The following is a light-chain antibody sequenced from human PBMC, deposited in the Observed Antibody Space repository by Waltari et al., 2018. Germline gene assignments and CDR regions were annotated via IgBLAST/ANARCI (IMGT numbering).Light chain of an antibody. J-gene: IGKJ2*01. Sequence: EIVLTQSPGTLSLSPGEGVTLSCRASQSVRGTYLAWYQQKTGQAPRLLIYGASNRATGTPHRFSGSGSGTFFTLTITGLEPEDFAVYYCQHYGTSYTFGQGTKLEI. CDR2: GAS. CDR1: QSVRGTY. V-gene: IGKV3-20*01. CDR3: QHYGTSYT.